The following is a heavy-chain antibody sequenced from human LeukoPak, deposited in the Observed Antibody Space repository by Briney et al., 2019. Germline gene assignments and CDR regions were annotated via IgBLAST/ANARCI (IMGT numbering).Heavy chain of an antibody. V-gene: IGHV1-18*01. CDR1: GYTFTSYG. CDR2: ISAYNGNT. D-gene: IGHD6-13*01. J-gene: IGHJ6*03. CDR3: ARDYSGSWPPNYYYYYMDV. Sequence: GASVKVSCKASGYTFTSYGISWVRQAPGQGLEWMGWISAYNGNTNYAQKLQGRVTMTTDTSTSTAYMELRSLRSDDTAVYYCARDYSGSWPPNYYYYYMDVWGKGTTVTVSS.